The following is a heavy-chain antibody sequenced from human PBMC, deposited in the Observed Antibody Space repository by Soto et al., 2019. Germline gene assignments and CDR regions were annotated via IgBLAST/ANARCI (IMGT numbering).Heavy chain of an antibody. CDR1: GFTFSAYY. CDR2: ISSSGSST. D-gene: IGHD1-1*01. V-gene: IGHV3-11*01. Sequence: QVQLVESGGGLVKPGGSLRLSCAASGFTFSAYYMTWIRQAPGKGLEWVSYISSSGSSTYYADSVKGRFDISRDNAKNSLFLQMNSLIAEDTAVYFCARAPSTGTFDYWGQGTLVTVSS. J-gene: IGHJ4*02. CDR3: ARAPSTGTFDY.